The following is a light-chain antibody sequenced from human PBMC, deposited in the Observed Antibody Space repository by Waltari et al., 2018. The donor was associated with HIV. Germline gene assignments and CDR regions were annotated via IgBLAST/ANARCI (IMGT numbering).Light chain of an antibody. CDR1: LSVSSY. V-gene: IGKV3-11*01. CDR2: DSC. J-gene: IGKJ4*01. Sequence: EIVLTKTPAPLSLYPGGRATLPCSASLSVSSYFARLQSTYCQSPRLLIYDSCKRATGIPARFSGSGSGTDFTLTINSLEPEDFAVYYCQQRSNWPPAFGGGTKVEIK. CDR3: QQRSNWPPA.